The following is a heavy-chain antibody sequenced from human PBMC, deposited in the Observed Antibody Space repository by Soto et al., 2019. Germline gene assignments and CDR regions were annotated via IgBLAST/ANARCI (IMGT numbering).Heavy chain of an antibody. J-gene: IGHJ6*02. CDR2: IYHSGTT. CDR1: GDSISSGYH. CDR3: ARDSSSITGTLDYYYGMDV. Sequence: PSETLSLTCAVSGDSISSGYHWAWIRQPPGKGLEWVASIYHSGTTYYNPSLTSRVTISVDASKNQFSLKLTSVTAADTAVYYCARDSSSITGTLDYYYGMDVWGQGTTVTVSS. D-gene: IGHD1-20*01. V-gene: IGHV4-38-2*02.